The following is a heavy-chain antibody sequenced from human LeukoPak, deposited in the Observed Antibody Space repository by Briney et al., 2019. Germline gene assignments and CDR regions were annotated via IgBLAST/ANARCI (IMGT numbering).Heavy chain of an antibody. CDR2: ISYDGSNK. J-gene: IGHJ4*02. V-gene: IGHV3-30*18. Sequence: GGSLRLSCAASGFTFSSYGMHWVRQAPGKGLEWVAVISYDGSNKYYADSVKGRFTISRDNSKNTLYLQMNSLRVEDTAVYYCAKGGLHGGNSDYCGQGTLVTVSS. D-gene: IGHD4-23*01. CDR3: AKGGLHGGNSDY. CDR1: GFTFSSYG.